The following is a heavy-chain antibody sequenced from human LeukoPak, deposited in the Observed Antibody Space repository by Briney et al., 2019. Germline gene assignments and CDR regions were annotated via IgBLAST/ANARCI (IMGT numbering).Heavy chain of an antibody. CDR1: GYTFTAYY. Sequence: GASVKVSCKASGYTFTAYYMHWVRQAPGQGPEWMGWINPNSGGTDYAQKFQGRVTMTRDTSISTAYMELSSLTSSDTAVYYCARDGIYSRNFDGFDIWGQGTMVTVSS. J-gene: IGHJ3*02. D-gene: IGHD6-13*01. CDR2: INPNSGGT. CDR3: ARDGIYSRNFDGFDI. V-gene: IGHV1-2*02.